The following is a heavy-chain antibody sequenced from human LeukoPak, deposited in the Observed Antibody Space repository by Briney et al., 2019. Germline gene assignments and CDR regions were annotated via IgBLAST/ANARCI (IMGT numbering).Heavy chain of an antibody. Sequence: GGSLRLSCAASGFNFSTYSMNWVRQAPGKGLEWVSSISSRSSFIYYADSVKGRFTISRDNAKNSLCLQMNSLRAEDTAVYYCARDRAMTGRNPFDYWGRGTLVTVSS. V-gene: IGHV3-21*01. D-gene: IGHD1-14*01. CDR2: ISSRSSFI. CDR3: ARDRAMTGRNPFDY. J-gene: IGHJ4*02. CDR1: GFNFSTYS.